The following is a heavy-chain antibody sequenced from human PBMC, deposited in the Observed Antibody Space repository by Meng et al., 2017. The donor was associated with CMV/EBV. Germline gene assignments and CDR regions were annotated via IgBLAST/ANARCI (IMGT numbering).Heavy chain of an antibody. CDR2: IIPIFGTA. V-gene: IGHV1-69*05. CDR3: ARGVTTSFWELGGMDV. D-gene: IGHD4-17*01. CDR1: GGTFSSYA. Sequence: SVKVSCKASGGTFSSYAISWVRQAPGQGLEWMGGIIPIFGTANYAQKFQGRVTITTDESTSTAYMELSSLRSEDTAVYYCARGVTTSFWELGGMDVWGQGTTVTVSS. J-gene: IGHJ6*02.